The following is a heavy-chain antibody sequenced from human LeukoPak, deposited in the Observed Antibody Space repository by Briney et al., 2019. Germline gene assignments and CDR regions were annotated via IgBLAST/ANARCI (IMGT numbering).Heavy chain of an antibody. V-gene: IGHV3-48*01. CDR1: GFAFSSYS. Sequence: GGSLRLSCAASGFAFSSYSMNWVRQAPGKGLEWVSYISSSSSTIYYADSVKGRFTISRDNAKNSLYLQMNSLRAEDTAVYYCARGGYYYVPLRYFDYWGQGTLVTVSS. CDR2: ISSSSSTI. CDR3: ARGGYYYVPLRYFDY. D-gene: IGHD3-10*02. J-gene: IGHJ4*02.